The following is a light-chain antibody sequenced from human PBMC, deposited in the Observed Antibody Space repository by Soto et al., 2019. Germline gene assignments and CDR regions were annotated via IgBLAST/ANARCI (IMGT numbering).Light chain of an antibody. CDR2: DAS. Sequence: DIQTTQSPSTLSASVGDRVTITCRASQSIGRFLAWYQHQPGKAPKLLIYDASTLESGVPSRFSGTGSGTEFTFSITSLQPEDFGTYYCQQCYMGWTFGQGTKVDFK. CDR1: QSIGRF. V-gene: IGKV1-5*01. CDR3: QQCYMGWT. J-gene: IGKJ1*01.